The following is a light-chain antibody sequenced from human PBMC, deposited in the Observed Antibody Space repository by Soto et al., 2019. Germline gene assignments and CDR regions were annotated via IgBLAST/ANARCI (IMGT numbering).Light chain of an antibody. V-gene: IGKV3-15*01. Sequence: EIVLTQSPATLSVSPGERATLSCRASQSVSSNLAWYQQKPGQAPRLLIYSSSIRAAGIPARFSGSASGTEFTLSISSLQSEDFAVYYCQQYDDWQTFGQGTKVEI. CDR2: SSS. CDR3: QQYDDWQT. J-gene: IGKJ1*01. CDR1: QSVSSN.